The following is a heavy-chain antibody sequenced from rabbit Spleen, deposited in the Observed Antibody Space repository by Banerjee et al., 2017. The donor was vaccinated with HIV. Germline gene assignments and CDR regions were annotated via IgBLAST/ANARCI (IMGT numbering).Heavy chain of an antibody. CDR1: GFSFSASYW. CDR2: INAGGRGST. D-gene: IGHD4-1*01. V-gene: IGHV1S45*01. Sequence: QEQLEESGGDLVKPGASLTLTCTASGFSFSASYWICWVRQAPGKGLEWIACINAGGRGSTYYGNWAKGRFTISKTSSPTVTLEMTSLTAADTATYFCARDGDSGRGKYYFNLWGPGTLVTVS. CDR3: ARDGDSGRGKYYFNL. J-gene: IGHJ4*01.